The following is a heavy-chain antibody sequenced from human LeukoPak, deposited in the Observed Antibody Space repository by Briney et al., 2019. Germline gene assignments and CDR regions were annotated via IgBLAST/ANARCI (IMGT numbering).Heavy chain of an antibody. CDR2: INPNSGGT. CDR1: GYTFTGYY. D-gene: IGHD3-3*01. CDR3: ARGRFLEWLSADY. V-gene: IGHV1-2*02. J-gene: IGHJ4*02. Sequence: ASVKVSCKASGYTFTGYYMHWVRQAPGQGLEWMGWINPNSGGTNYAQKFQGRVTMTRDTSISTAYMELSRLRSDDTAVYYCARGRFLEWLSADYWGQGTPVTVSS.